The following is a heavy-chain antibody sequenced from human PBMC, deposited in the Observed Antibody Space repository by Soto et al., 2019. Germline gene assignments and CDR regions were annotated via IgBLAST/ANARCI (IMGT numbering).Heavy chain of an antibody. CDR3: ARDHYSGYDSPYFDY. V-gene: IGHV1-69*13. Sequence: GAALKVSCKSSGGTFSSYASIWVRQAPGQGLEWMGGIIPIFGTANYAQKFQGRVTITADESTSTAYMELSSLRSEDTAVYYCARDHYSGYDSPYFDYWGQGTLVTVPS. J-gene: IGHJ4*02. CDR1: GGTFSSYA. CDR2: IIPIFGTA. D-gene: IGHD5-12*01.